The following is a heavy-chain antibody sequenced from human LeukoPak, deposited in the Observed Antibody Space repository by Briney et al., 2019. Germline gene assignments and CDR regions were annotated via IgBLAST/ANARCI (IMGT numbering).Heavy chain of an antibody. D-gene: IGHD3-10*01. CDR3: ARELGGYGSGSYAHYYYMDV. V-gene: IGHV3-48*03. Sequence: PGRSLRLSCAASGFTFSSYEMNWVRQAPGKGLEWVSYISSSGSTIYYADSVKGRFTISRDNAKNSLYLQMNSLRAEDTAVYYCARELGGYGSGSYAHYYYMDVWGKGTTVTISS. J-gene: IGHJ6*03. CDR2: ISSSGSTI. CDR1: GFTFSSYE.